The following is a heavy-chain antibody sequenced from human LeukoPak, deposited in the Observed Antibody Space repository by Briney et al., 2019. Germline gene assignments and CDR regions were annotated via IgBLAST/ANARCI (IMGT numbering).Heavy chain of an antibody. D-gene: IGHD1-26*01. J-gene: IGHJ1*01. CDR2: IYSDGNT. CDR1: GFTFSNYG. V-gene: IGHV3-53*01. CDR3: VREREGSNSEH. Sequence: PGGSLGLSCAASGFTFSNYGVHWVRQAPGMGLEWVSTIYSDGNTYYSDSVKGRFTISRDGSKNTLYLQLNSLRTEDTAIYYCVREREGSNSEHWGQGTLVTVSS.